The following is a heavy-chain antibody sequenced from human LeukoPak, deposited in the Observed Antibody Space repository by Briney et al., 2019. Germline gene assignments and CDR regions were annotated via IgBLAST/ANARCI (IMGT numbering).Heavy chain of an antibody. V-gene: IGHV3-21*01. CDR1: GFTFSSYS. Sequence: GGSLRLSCAASGFTFSSYSMNWVRQAPGKGLEWVSSISSSSSYIYYADSVKGRFTISRDNAKNSLYLQMNSLRAEDTAVYYCARDRDIVVVPAWGGSDYYYYYGMDVWGQGTTVTVSS. J-gene: IGHJ6*02. CDR3: ARDRDIVVVPAWGGSDYYYYYGMDV. CDR2: ISSSSSYI. D-gene: IGHD2-2*01.